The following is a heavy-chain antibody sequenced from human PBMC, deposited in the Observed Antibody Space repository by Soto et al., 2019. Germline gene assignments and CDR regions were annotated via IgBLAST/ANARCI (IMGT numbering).Heavy chain of an antibody. D-gene: IGHD2-2*01. CDR1: GYTFTGYY. CDR3: ATSTSDIVVVPAARAY. J-gene: IGHJ4*02. CDR2: INPNSGGT. V-gene: IGHV1-2*04. Sequence: ASVKVSCKASGYTFTGYYMHWVRQAPGQGLEWMGWINPNSGGTNYAQKFQGWVTMTRDTSISTAYMELSRLRSDDTAVYYCATSTSDIVVVPAARAYWGQGTLVTVSS.